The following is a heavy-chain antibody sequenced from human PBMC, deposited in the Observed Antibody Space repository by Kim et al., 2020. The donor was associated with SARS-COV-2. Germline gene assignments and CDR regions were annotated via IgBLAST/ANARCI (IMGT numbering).Heavy chain of an antibody. D-gene: IGHD6-13*01. CDR3: AKEEYSGTKGQLLVSPFDY. CDR1: GFTFSSYA. CDR2: VSGGGGST. Sequence: GGSLRLSCAASGFTFSSYAMTWVRQAPGKGLEWVSGVSGGGGSTYYADSVKGRFTISRDNSKNTLYLQMNSLRAEDTAVYYCAKEEYSGTKGQLLVSPFDYWGQGTLVTVSS. J-gene: IGHJ4*02. V-gene: IGHV3-23*01.